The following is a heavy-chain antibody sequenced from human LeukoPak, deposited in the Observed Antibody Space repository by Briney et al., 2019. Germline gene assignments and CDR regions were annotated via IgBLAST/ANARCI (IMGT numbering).Heavy chain of an antibody. V-gene: IGHV4-39*01. CDR2: IYYSGSP. CDR1: GDSISSSRYH. D-gene: IGHD3-10*01. Sequence: SETLSLTCTVSGDSISSSRYHWGWIRQPPGKGLEWIGTIYYSGSPYYIPSLKSRVTMAVDSSKNQFSLKLSSVAAADTAVYYCARQDYYGSGSYSNWGQGTLVTVSS. J-gene: IGHJ4*02. CDR3: ARQDYYGSGSYSN.